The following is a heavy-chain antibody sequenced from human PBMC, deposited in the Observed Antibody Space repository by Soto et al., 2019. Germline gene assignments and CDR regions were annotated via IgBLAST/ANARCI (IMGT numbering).Heavy chain of an antibody. CDR2: IIPIFGTA. CDR3: ASVGGWLQFDSAYYYGMDV. Sequence: GASVKVSCKASGGTFSSYASSWVRQAPGQGLEWMGGIIPIFGTANYAQKFQGRVTITADESTSTADMELSSLRSEDTAVYSCASVGGWLQFDSAYYYGMDVWGQGTTVTVSS. J-gene: IGHJ6*02. D-gene: IGHD5-12*01. V-gene: IGHV1-69*13. CDR1: GGTFSSYA.